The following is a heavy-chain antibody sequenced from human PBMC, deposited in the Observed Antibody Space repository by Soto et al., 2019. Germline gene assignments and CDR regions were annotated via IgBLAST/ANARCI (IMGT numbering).Heavy chain of an antibody. D-gene: IGHD3-3*01. CDR1: GFSFSNYW. CDR2: IKPDGSEK. V-gene: IGHV3-7*01. Sequence: EVQLVESGGGLVQPGRSLRLSCAASGFSFSNYWMTWVRQAPGKGLEWVANIKPDGSEKYYVDSVKGRFIISRDNAKNSLYLRMYSLSAEDTAVYYCARDHDFWSGYSYYFDYWGQGTLVTVSS. J-gene: IGHJ4*02. CDR3: ARDHDFWSGYSYYFDY.